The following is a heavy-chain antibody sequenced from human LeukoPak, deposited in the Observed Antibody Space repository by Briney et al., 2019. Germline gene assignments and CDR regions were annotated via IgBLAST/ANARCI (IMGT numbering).Heavy chain of an antibody. V-gene: IGHV3-48*02. J-gene: IGHJ4*02. CDR2: ISVSSSAI. CDR1: GFTFNTYN. CDR3: ARDYHWGRDD. D-gene: IGHD7-27*01. Sequence: GGSLRLSCAASGFTFNTYNMHWVRQAPGKGPEWVSYISVSSSAIYYAGSVKGRFTISRDNAKNSLYLQMNSLTDEDAALYYGARDYHWGRDDWGQGGLVTVSS.